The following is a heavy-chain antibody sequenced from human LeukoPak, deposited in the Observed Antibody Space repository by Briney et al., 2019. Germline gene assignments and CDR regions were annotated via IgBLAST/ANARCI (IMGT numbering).Heavy chain of an antibody. V-gene: IGHV3-23*01. Sequence: GGSLRLSCEASGFTFSSYAMSWVRQAPGKGLEWVSGISGSGGSTYYADSVKGRFTISRDNSKNTLYLQMNSLRAEDTAVYYCAKDHDSSGYYYYDYWGQGTLVTVSS. CDR3: AKDHDSSGYYYYDY. D-gene: IGHD3-22*01. CDR1: GFTFSSYA. CDR2: ISGSGGST. J-gene: IGHJ4*02.